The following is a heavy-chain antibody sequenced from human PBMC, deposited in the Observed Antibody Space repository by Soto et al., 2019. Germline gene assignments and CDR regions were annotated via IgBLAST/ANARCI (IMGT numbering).Heavy chain of an antibody. CDR3: TSYLGDNWNYRNYFDY. CDR1: GFTFSGSA. Sequence: EVQLVESGGGLVQPGGSLKLSCAASGFTFSGSAMHWVRQASGKGLEWVGRIRSKGNNYATAYAASVKGRFTISRDDSKNTAFLQMSSLKAEDTAVYYCTSYLGDNWNYRNYFDYWGQGTLVTVSS. D-gene: IGHD1-1*01. V-gene: IGHV3-73*01. CDR2: IRSKGNNYAT. J-gene: IGHJ4*02.